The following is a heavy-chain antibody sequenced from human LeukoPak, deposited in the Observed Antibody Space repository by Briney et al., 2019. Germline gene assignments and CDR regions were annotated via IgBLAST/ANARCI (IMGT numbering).Heavy chain of an antibody. CDR3: ARVSAMIVYNYYYMDV. J-gene: IGHJ6*03. V-gene: IGHV4-59*01. Sequence: SETLSLTCTVSGGSISNYYWNWIRQPPGKGLEWIGYIYYTGSTNYNPSLKSRVTMSVDTSKNQFSLKLSSVTAADTAVYYCARVSAMIVYNYYYMDVWGKGTTVTISS. CDR2: IYYTGST. D-gene: IGHD3-22*01. CDR1: GGSISNYY.